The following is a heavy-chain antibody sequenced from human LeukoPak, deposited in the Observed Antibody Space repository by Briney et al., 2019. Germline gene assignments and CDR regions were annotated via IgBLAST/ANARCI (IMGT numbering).Heavy chain of an antibody. D-gene: IGHD3-10*01. CDR1: GGSISSYY. CDR2: IYYSGST. CDR3: ASRRRGAPNNYGMDV. V-gene: IGHV4-59*08. J-gene: IGHJ6*02. Sequence: SETLSLTCTVSGGSISSYYWSWIRQPPGKGLEWIGYIYYSGSTNYNPSLKSRVTISVDTSKDQFSLKLSSVTAAGTAVYYCASRRRGAPNNYGMDVWGRGTTVTVSS.